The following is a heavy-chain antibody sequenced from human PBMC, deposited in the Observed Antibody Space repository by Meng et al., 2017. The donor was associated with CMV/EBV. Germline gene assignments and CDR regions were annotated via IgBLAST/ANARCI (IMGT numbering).Heavy chain of an antibody. CDR3: ARADAIVVVPAAILDYYYGMDV. J-gene: IGHJ6*02. Sequence: GGSLRLSCTVSGGSVSSGSYYWSWIRQPPGKGLEWVSSISSSSSYIYYADSVKGRFTISRDNAKNSLYLQMNSLRAEDTAVYYCARADAIVVVPAAILDYYYGMDVWGQGTTVTVSS. D-gene: IGHD2-2*01. CDR1: GGSVSSGSYY. V-gene: IGHV3-21*01. CDR2: ISSSSSYI.